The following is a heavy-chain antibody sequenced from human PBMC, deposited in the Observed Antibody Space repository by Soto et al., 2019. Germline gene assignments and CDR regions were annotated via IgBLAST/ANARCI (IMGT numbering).Heavy chain of an antibody. D-gene: IGHD3-22*01. CDR1: GGSFSSYV. J-gene: IGHJ5*02. Sequence: QGQLVQSGAEVKKPGSSVKVSCKTSGGSFSSYVINWIRQAPGQGLEWMGGIIPVSNAADYAQRFQDRVTMSVDKSATTAYMELRSLTSEDTAIYYCAQETSYFHSRYYHWFDPWGQGTLVTVSS. CDR2: IIPVSNAA. V-gene: IGHV1-69*06. CDR3: AQETSYFHSRYYHWFDP.